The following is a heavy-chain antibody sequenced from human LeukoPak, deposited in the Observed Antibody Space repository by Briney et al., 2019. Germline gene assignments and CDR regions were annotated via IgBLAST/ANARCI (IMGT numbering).Heavy chain of an antibody. D-gene: IGHD6-13*01. CDR3: AKRGNSWDLFDY. Sequence: GGSLRLSCAASGFTFSNHYMSWVRQAPGKGLEWVSNIGGSVGSMFYAASVKGRFAISRDNSKKTLFLQMNNLRVEDTAVYYCAKRGNSWDLFDYWGQGTLVTVSS. CDR2: IGGSVGSM. CDR1: GFTFSNHY. J-gene: IGHJ4*02. V-gene: IGHV3-23*01.